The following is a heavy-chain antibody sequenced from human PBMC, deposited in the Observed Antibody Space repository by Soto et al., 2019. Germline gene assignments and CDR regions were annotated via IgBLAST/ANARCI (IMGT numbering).Heavy chain of an antibody. Sequence: SETLSLTCTVSGGSISSGGYYWSWIRQHPGKGLEWIGYIYYSGSTYYNPSLKSPVTISVDTSKNQFSLKLSSVTAADTAVYYCARAPFTIFGVVISDFDYWGQGTLVTVSS. CDR3: ARAPFTIFGVVISDFDY. V-gene: IGHV4-31*01. CDR1: GGSISSGGYY. D-gene: IGHD3-3*01. J-gene: IGHJ4*02. CDR2: IYYSGST.